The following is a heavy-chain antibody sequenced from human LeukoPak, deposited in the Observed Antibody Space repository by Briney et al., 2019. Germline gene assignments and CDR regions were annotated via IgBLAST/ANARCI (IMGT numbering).Heavy chain of an antibody. J-gene: IGHJ5*02. CDR3: TRNSIQLERQRWFYP. Sequence: ASVTVSCKVSGYTLTELSMHWVRQAPGKGLEWMGGFDPEDGETIYAQKFRGRVTMTEDTSTDTAYMELSSLRSEDTAVYYCTRNSIQLERQRWFYPWGQGTLVTVSS. V-gene: IGHV1-24*01. D-gene: IGHD1-1*01. CDR1: GYTLTELS. CDR2: FDPEDGET.